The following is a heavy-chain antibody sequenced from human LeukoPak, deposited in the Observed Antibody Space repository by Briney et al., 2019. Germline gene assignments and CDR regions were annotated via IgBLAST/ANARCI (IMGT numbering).Heavy chain of an antibody. CDR3: ARVLGSYYGSGSYQAIDY. V-gene: IGHV3-20*04. Sequence: GGSLRLSCAASGFTFDDYGMTWVRQAPGKGLECVSGINWSGGSTGYADSVKGRFTISRDNAKNSLYLQMNSLRAEDTAVYYCARVLGSYYGSGSYQAIDYWGQGTLVTVSS. CDR1: GFTFDDYG. D-gene: IGHD3-10*01. J-gene: IGHJ4*02. CDR2: INWSGGST.